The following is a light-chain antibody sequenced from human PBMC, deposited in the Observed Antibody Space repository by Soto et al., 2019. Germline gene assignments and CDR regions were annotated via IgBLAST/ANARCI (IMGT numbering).Light chain of an antibody. CDR2: DAS. CDR1: QTVSNN. CDR3: QQYYYWPLT. J-gene: IGKJ4*01. Sequence: EIVMTQSPATLSVSPGERATLSCRASQTVSNNLAWYQQKPGQSPRLLIYDASTRATGIPARFSGSGSGPEFALTINGLQSEDFAVYYCQQYYYWPLTFGGGTKVEIK. V-gene: IGKV3-15*01.